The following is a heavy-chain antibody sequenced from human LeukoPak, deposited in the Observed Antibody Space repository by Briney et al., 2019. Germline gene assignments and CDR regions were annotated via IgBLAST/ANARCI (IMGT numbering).Heavy chain of an antibody. Sequence: GRSLRLSCAASGFTFNTYAMHWVRQAPGKGLEWVAVISYDGSKRYYADSVKGRFTISRGNSKKTVFLQINSLRTEDTAVYYCARDLTIWLNYFDYWGQGTLVTVSS. CDR2: ISYDGSKR. D-gene: IGHD3-3*01. J-gene: IGHJ4*02. CDR3: ARDLTIWLNYFDY. V-gene: IGHV3-30*04. CDR1: GFTFNTYA.